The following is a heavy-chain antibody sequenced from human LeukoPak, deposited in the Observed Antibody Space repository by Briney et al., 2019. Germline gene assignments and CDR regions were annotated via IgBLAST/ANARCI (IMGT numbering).Heavy chain of an antibody. CDR3: ARDPNGDYVGAFEM. J-gene: IGHJ3*02. D-gene: IGHD4-17*01. CDR2: IRSGGDGA. V-gene: IGHV3-23*01. CDR1: GFTFTNYA. Sequence: GGSLRLSCAASGFTFTNYAMIWVRQAPGRGLEWVSAIRSGGDGALYADSVKGRFTISRDNSKNTLFLQMNNMRAEDTAVYYCARDPNGDYVGAFEMWGPGTKVTVS.